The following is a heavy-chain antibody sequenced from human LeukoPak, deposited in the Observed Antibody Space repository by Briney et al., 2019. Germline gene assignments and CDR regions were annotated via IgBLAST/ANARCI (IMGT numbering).Heavy chain of an antibody. V-gene: IGHV4-4*07. Sequence: SETLSLTCTVSGGSIRVYYWSWIRQPAGKGLEWIGRIYSSGSTNYNPSLKSRVTMSVDTSKNQFSLSLNSVTAADTAVYYCARDLGTTYYMDVWGKGTTVTVSS. D-gene: IGHD1-7*01. CDR2: IYSSGST. J-gene: IGHJ6*03. CDR3: ARDLGTTYYMDV. CDR1: GGSIRVYY.